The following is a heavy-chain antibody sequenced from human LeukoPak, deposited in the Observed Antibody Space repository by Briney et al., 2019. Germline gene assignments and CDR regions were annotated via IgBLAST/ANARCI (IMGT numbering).Heavy chain of an antibody. V-gene: IGHV3-23*01. CDR2: ISGSGGST. J-gene: IGHJ4*02. CDR3: AKDGFDYGDPTGFDY. Sequence: QPGGSLRLSCAASGFTFSSYAMSWVRQAPGEGLEWVSAISGSGGSTYYADSVKGRFTISRDNSKNTLYLQMNSLRAEDTAVYYCAKDGFDYGDPTGFDYWGQGTLVTVFS. D-gene: IGHD4-17*01. CDR1: GFTFSSYA.